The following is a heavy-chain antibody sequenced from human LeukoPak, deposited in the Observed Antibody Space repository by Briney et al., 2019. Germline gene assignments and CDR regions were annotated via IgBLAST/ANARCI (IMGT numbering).Heavy chain of an antibody. Sequence: GGSLRLSCAASGFTFSTFAMHWVRQAPGKGLEYVSAISADGYSAYYANSVKGRFTISRDNSKNTLYLQMGSLRIGDMAVYYCARGPGGHYDYPYDLWGQGTLVTVSS. CDR2: ISADGYSA. D-gene: IGHD3-16*01. J-gene: IGHJ4*02. V-gene: IGHV3-64*01. CDR1: GFTFSTFA. CDR3: ARGPGGHYDYPYDL.